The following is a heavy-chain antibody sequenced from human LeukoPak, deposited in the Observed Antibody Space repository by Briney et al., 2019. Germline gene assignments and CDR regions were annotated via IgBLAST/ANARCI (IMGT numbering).Heavy chain of an antibody. Sequence: SETLSLTCAVYGGSFSGYYWSWIRQPPGKGLEWIGEINHSGSTNYNPSLKSRVTISADTSKNQFSLKLSSVTAADTAVYYCARRDPVTTRRYFDCWGQGTLVTVSS. J-gene: IGHJ4*02. CDR2: INHSGST. D-gene: IGHD4-17*01. CDR1: GGSFSGYY. CDR3: ARRDPVTTRRYFDC. V-gene: IGHV4-34*01.